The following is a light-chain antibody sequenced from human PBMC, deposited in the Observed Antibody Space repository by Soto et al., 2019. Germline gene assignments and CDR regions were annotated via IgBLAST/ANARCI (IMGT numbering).Light chain of an antibody. J-gene: IGLJ1*01. CDR2: EDN. CDR1: SSDVGSYNL. CDR3: CSFAGSRYYV. Sequence: QSALTQPASVSGSPGQSITISCTGTSSDVGSYNLVSWFRQHPGKAPKLLIYEDNKRPSGVSNRFSGSKSGSTASLTISGLQAEDEADYVCCSFAGSRYYVFGTGTKLTVL. V-gene: IGLV2-23*01.